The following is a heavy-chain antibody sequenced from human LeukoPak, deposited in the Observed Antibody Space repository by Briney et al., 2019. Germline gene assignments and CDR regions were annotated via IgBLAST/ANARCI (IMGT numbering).Heavy chain of an antibody. V-gene: IGHV4-34*01. Sequence: SETLSLTCAVYGGSFSGYYWSWIRQPPGKGLEWIGEINHSGSTNYNPSLKSRVTISVDTSKNQFSLKLSSVTAADTAVYYCAGLTMVRGLFTLDYWGQGTLVTVSS. CDR2: INHSGST. J-gene: IGHJ4*02. CDR1: GGSFSGYY. CDR3: AGLTMVRGLFTLDY. D-gene: IGHD3-10*01.